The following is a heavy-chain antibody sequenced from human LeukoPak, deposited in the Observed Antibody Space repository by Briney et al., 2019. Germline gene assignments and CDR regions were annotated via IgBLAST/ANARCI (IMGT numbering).Heavy chain of an antibody. Sequence: GGSLRLSCAASGFTFSSYGMHWVRQAPGKGLEWVAVISYDGSNKYYADSVKGRFTISRDNSKNTLYLQMNSLRAEDTAVYYCAKDGDGGSGTDDAFDIWGQGTMVTVSS. CDR1: GFTFSSYG. J-gene: IGHJ3*02. CDR2: ISYDGSNK. CDR3: AKDGDGGSGTDDAFDI. D-gene: IGHD3-10*01. V-gene: IGHV3-30*18.